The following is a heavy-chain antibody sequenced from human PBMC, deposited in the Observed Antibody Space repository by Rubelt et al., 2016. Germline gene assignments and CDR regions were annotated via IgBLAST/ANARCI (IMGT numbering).Heavy chain of an antibody. D-gene: IGHD2-2*01. CDR1: GYSFSSYW. CDR3: ARENAANWFDP. J-gene: IGHJ5*02. V-gene: IGHV5-10-1*01. Sequence: EVQLVQSGAELKKPGESLRISCKGSGYSFSSYWISWVRQMPGKGLEWMGRIDPSDSYTEYSPSFQGHVTISVDRSISTAVLKWSGLRASDTATYFCARENAANWFDPWGQGTLVTVSS. CDR2: IDPSDSYT.